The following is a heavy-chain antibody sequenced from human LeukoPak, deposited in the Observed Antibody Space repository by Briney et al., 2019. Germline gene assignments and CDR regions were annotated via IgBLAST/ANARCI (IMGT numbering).Heavy chain of an antibody. CDR1: GFTFSSYS. Sequence: GGSLRLSCAASGFTFSSYSMTWVRQAPGKGLEWVSSISIGSTYIYYADSVKGRFTISRDNAKNSLYLQMNSLRAEDTAVYYCASDMWIELTRRDYMDVWGKGTTVTVSS. J-gene: IGHJ6*03. V-gene: IGHV3-21*01. CDR2: ISIGSTYI. D-gene: IGHD5-12*01. CDR3: ASDMWIELTRRDYMDV.